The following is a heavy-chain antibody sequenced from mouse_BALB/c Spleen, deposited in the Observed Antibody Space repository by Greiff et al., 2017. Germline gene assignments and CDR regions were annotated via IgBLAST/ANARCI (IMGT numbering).Heavy chain of an antibody. CDR2: ISSGSSTI. D-gene: IGHD1-1*01. V-gene: IGHV5-17*02. CDR1: GFTFSSFG. J-gene: IGHJ4*01. CDR3: ARSHYYGSSSYAMDY. Sequence: EVKLMESGGGLVQPGGSRKLSCAASGFTFSSFGMHWVRQAQEKGLEWVAYISSGSSTIYYADTVKGRFTISRDNPKNTLFLQMTSLRSEDTAMYYCARSHYYGSSSYAMDYWGQGTSVTVSS.